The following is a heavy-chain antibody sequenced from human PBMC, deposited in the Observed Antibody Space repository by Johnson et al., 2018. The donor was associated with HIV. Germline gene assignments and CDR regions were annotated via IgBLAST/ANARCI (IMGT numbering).Heavy chain of an antibody. Sequence: VQLVESAGGLVHPGRSLRLSCAASGFTFDDYAMHWVRQAPGKGLERFSGTSRNSGNIGYADSVKGRFTISSDNAKNSLYLQMNSLRVEDTAVYYCARDGPYYLSPRDAFEIWGQ. J-gene: IGHJ3*02. V-gene: IGHV3-9*01. CDR3: ARDGPYYLSPRDAFEI. D-gene: IGHD3-22*01. CDR1: GFTFDDYA. CDR2: TSRNSGNI.